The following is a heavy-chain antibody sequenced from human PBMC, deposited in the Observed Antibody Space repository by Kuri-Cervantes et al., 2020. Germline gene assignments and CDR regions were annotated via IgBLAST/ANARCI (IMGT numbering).Heavy chain of an antibody. J-gene: IGHJ3*02. V-gene: IGHV3-74*01. D-gene: IGHD3-3*01. CDR3: ARDWNFGVSDAFDI. CDR1: GFSFSNYW. Sequence: GGSLRLSCAASGFSFSNYWMHWVRQGPGKGLLWVSRISSDGSTTNYADSVKGRFTISRDNAKNSLYLQMNSLRAEDTALYYCARDWNFGVSDAFDIWGQGTMVTVSS. CDR2: ISSDGSTT.